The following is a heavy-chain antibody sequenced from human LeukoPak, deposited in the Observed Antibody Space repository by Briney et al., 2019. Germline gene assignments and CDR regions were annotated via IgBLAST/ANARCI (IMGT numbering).Heavy chain of an antibody. CDR3: ARPGYCSSTSCYAFDY. CDR1: GGTFSSYA. V-gene: IGHV1-8*02. CDR2: MNPNSGNT. J-gene: IGHJ4*02. D-gene: IGHD2-2*03. Sequence: EASVKVSCKASGGTFSSYAINWVRQATGQGLEWMGWMNPNSGNTGYAQKFQGRVTMTRNTSISTAYMELSSLRSEDTAVYYCARPGYCSSTSCYAFDYWGQGTLVTVSS.